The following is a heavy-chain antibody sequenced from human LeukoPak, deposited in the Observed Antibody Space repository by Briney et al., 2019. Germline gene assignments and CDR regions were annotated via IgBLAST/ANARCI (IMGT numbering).Heavy chain of an antibody. V-gene: IGHV4-39*07. J-gene: IGHJ4*02. CDR1: GGSISSSSYY. CDR2: IYYSGST. D-gene: IGHD3-9*01. CDR3: ARETNYDILTGYHPTVDY. Sequence: SETLSLTCTVSGGSISSSSYYWGWIRQPPGKGLEWVGRIYYSGSTYYNPSLKSRVTISVDTSKNQFSLKLSSVTAADTAVYYCARETNYDILTGYHPTVDYWGQGTLVTVSS.